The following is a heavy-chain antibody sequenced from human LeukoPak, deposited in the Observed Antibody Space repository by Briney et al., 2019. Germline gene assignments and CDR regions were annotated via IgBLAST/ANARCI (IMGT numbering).Heavy chain of an antibody. Sequence: PGGSLRLSCAASGFTFTTYGMHWVRQAPGKGLEWVAVIWNDGTNTYYADSVKGRFTISRDNSKNILYLQMTSLRAEDTAVYYCARRLYCTSTSCYFGGGNYYYYMDGWGKGTTVTVSS. V-gene: IGHV3-33*01. CDR2: IWNDGTNT. D-gene: IGHD2-2*01. CDR1: GFTFTTYG. J-gene: IGHJ6*03. CDR3: ARRLYCTSTSCYFGGGNYYYYMDG.